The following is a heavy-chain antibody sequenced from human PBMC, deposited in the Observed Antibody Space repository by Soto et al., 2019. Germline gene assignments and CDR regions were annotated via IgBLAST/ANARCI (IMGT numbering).Heavy chain of an antibody. CDR2: ISAYDGKT. CDR1: GYTFNTYG. Sequence: ASVKVSCKTSGYTFNTYGINWVRQAPGQGLELMGWISAYDGKTTYAEIFQGRVTMTTDTSTSTAYMELSSLRSEDTAVYYCARPYDFWSGYYHMGDRYYYYGMDVWGQGTTVTVSS. CDR3: ARPYDFWSGYYHMGDRYYYYGMDV. J-gene: IGHJ6*02. V-gene: IGHV1-18*01. D-gene: IGHD3-3*01.